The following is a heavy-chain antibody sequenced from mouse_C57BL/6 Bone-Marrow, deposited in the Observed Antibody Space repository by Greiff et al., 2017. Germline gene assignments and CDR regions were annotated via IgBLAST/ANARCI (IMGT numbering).Heavy chain of an antibody. V-gene: IGHV1-5*01. CDR1: GYTFTSYW. D-gene: IGHD2-4*01. CDR3: TICYMITTTTGTNYDDYWYFDV. Sequence: VQLQQSGTVLARPGASVKMSCKTSGYTFTSYWMHWVKQRPGQGLEWIGAIYPGNSDTSYNQKFKGKAKLTAVTSASTAYMELSSLTNEDSAVYYGTICYMITTTTGTNYDDYWYFDVWGTGTTVTVSS. CDR2: IYPGNSDT. J-gene: IGHJ1*03.